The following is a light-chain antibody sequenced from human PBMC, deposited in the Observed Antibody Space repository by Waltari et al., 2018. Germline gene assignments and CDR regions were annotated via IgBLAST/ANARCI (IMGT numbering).Light chain of an antibody. V-gene: IGLV1-51*01. CDR1: RSNLENNY. CDR2: DDY. J-gene: IGLJ3*02. Sequence: QSVLTQPPSVSAAPGQKVTVSRSGSRSNLENNYVSWYQQLPGTAPKLLIYDDYERPSGIPDRFSVSKSGTSATLGITGLQTGDEADYYCGTWDSSLKAVVFGGGTKLTVL. CDR3: GTWDSSLKAVV.